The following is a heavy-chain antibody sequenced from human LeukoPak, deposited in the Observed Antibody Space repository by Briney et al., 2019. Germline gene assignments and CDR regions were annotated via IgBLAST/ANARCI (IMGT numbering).Heavy chain of an antibody. Sequence: ASVKVSCKASGYTFTGYYMHWVRQAPGQGLEWMGWINPNSGGINYAQKFQGRVTMTRDTSISTAYMELSRLRSDDTAVYYCASTSYDSSVRGAESDYWGQGTLVTVSS. J-gene: IGHJ4*02. D-gene: IGHD3-22*01. CDR1: GYTFTGYY. CDR2: INPNSGGI. CDR3: ASTSYDSSVRGAESDY. V-gene: IGHV1-2*02.